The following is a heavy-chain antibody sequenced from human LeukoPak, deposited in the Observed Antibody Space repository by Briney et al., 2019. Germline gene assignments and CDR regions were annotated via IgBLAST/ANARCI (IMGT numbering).Heavy chain of an antibody. CDR2: INHSGST. D-gene: IGHD1-26*01. Sequence: SETVSLTCAVYGGSFSGYYWSWIRHPPGKGLEWIGEINHSGSTNYNPSLKSRVTISGDTSKHHFSLELRSVTAADTAVYYCAISGNYFSRDAFDIWGQGTMVTVSS. J-gene: IGHJ3*02. CDR1: GGSFSGYY. CDR3: AISGNYFSRDAFDI. V-gene: IGHV4-34*01.